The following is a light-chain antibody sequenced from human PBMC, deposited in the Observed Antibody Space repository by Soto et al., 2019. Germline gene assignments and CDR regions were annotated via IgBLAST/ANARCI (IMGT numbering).Light chain of an antibody. V-gene: IGLV2-14*01. Sequence: SLLTQPASVSGSPGRSLTISCTGTSSDAGGYNYVSWYQQHPGKAPKFMIYDVSNRPSGVSNRFSGSKSGNTASLTISGLQAEDEADYYCSSYTTSNTRQIVFGTGTKVTVL. CDR3: SSYTTSNTRQIV. CDR1: SSDAGGYNY. CDR2: DVS. J-gene: IGLJ1*01.